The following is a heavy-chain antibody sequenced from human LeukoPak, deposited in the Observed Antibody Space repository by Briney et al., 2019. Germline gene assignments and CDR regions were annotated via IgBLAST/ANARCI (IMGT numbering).Heavy chain of an antibody. D-gene: IGHD2-15*01. J-gene: IGHJ4*02. V-gene: IGHV3-11*01. Sequence: GGSLRLSCAASGFTFSNAWMFWVRQAPGKGLEWVSYISSSGSTIYYADSVKGRFTISRDNAKNSLYLQMNSLRAEDTAVYYCAKSGLNRFDYWGQGTLVTVSS. CDR2: ISSSGSTI. CDR3: AKSGLNRFDY. CDR1: GFTFSNAW.